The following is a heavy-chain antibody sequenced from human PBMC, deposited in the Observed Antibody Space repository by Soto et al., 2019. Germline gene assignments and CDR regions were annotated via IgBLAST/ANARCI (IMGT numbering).Heavy chain of an antibody. CDR2: INPSGGST. J-gene: IGHJ5*02. D-gene: IGHD1-26*01. CDR3: ARDVGVSFWFEL. Sequence: ASVKVSCKASGYTFSSYSISWVRPAPGQWLEWMWIINPSGGSTNYAKKFQGRVTMARDTSTSTVYIYLRSLRSEDTAVYYCARDVGVSFWFELWAQGTIVTVSS. CDR1: GYTFSSYS. V-gene: IGHV1-46*01.